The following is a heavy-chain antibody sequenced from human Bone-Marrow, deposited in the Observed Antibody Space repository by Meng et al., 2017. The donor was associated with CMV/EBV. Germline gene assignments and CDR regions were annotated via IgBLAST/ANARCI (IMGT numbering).Heavy chain of an antibody. CDR1: GGSISSSSYY. Sequence: SETLSLTCTVSGGSISSSSYYWGWIRQPPGKGLEWIGSIYYSGSTYYNPSLKSRVTISVDTSKNQFSLKLSSVAAADTAVYYCARYCGGTPPIAAAYYGMDVWGQGTTVTVSS. D-gene: IGHD6-13*01. CDR3: ARYCGGTPPIAAAYYGMDV. J-gene: IGHJ6*02. CDR2: IYYSGST. V-gene: IGHV4-39*07.